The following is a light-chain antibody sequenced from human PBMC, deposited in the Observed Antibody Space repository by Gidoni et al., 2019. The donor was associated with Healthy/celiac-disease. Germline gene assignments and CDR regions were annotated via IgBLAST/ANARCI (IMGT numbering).Light chain of an antibody. CDR3: QQSYSTPRT. CDR2: AAS. V-gene: IGKV1-39*01. J-gene: IGKJ1*01. CDR1: QSISSY. Sequence: DIQMTQSPSSLSASVGDRVTITCRASQSISSYLNLYQQKPGKAPKLLIYAASSLQSGVPSRVSGSGSGTDFNLTISSLQPEDFATYYCQQSYSTPRTFGQGTKVEIK.